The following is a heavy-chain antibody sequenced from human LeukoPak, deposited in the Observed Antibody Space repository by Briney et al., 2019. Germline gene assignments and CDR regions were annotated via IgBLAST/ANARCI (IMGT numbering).Heavy chain of an antibody. J-gene: IGHJ4*02. CDR2: IYYSGST. Sequence: SSQTLSLTCTVSGGSISSGGYYWSWIRQHPGKGLEWIGYIYYSGSTYYNPSLKSRVTISVDTSKNQFSLKLSSVTDADTAVYYCARVWGGWYYFDHWGQGTLVTVSS. CDR3: ARVWGGWYYFDH. CDR1: GGSISSGGYY. D-gene: IGHD6-19*01. V-gene: IGHV4-31*03.